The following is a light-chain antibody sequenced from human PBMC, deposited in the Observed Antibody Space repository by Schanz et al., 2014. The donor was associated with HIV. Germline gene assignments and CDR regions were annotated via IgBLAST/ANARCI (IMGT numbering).Light chain of an antibody. V-gene: IGLV2-14*01. CDR3: SSYTSSNTLL. CDR1: SSDAGGYNY. Sequence: QSVLTQPASVSGSPGQSITISCTGTSSDAGGYNYVSWYQQHPGKAPKLMIYDVSNRPSGVSNRFSGSKSGNTASLTISGLQAEDEADYYCSSYTSSNTLLFGGGTKVTVL. CDR2: DVS. J-gene: IGLJ2*01.